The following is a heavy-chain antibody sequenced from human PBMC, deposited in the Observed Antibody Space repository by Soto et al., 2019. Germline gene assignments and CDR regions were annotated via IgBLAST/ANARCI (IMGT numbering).Heavy chain of an antibody. CDR1: GYTFTGYY. V-gene: IGHV1-2*02. CDR3: AKGGAIVAAGTRVYRYNAMDV. CDR2: INPNSGDT. J-gene: IGHJ6*02. Sequence: QVQLVQSGTEVKRPGDSVKVSCKASGYTFTGYYVHWVRQAPGQGLEWMGWINPNSGDTYLAQRFQGRVTMNRDTSIGTAYMEVRGLPSDDTAEYYCAKGGAIVAAGTRVYRYNAMDVWGQWTTVNVSS. D-gene: IGHD1-26*01.